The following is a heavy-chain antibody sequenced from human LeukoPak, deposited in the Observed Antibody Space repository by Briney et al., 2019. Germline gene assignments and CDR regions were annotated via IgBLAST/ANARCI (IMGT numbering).Heavy chain of an antibody. D-gene: IGHD6-19*01. CDR1: GFIFSSYA. V-gene: IGHV3-30*04. CDR3: ARDTSSSGWLPLDY. J-gene: IGHJ4*02. CDR2: ISYDGSNK. Sequence: GGSLRLSCAASGFIFSSYAMHWVRQAPGKGLEWVAVISYDGSNKYYADSVKGRFTISRDNSKNTLYLQMNSLRAEDTAVYYCARDTSSSGWLPLDYWGQGTLVTVSS.